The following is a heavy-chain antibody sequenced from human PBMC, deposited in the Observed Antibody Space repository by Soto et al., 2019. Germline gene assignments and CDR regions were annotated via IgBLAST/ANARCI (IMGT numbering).Heavy chain of an antibody. J-gene: IGHJ3*02. Sequence: QVQLVQSGAEVKKPGASVKVSCKASGYTFTSYGISWVRQAPGQGLEWMGWISAYNGNTNYAQKLQGRVTMTTDTTTSTAYMELRSLRSDDTAVYYCARDRVEDIVVVVAAQGGSDAFDIWGQGTMVTVSS. CDR1: GYTFTSYG. V-gene: IGHV1-18*01. CDR3: ARDRVEDIVVVVAAQGGSDAFDI. D-gene: IGHD2-15*01. CDR2: ISAYNGNT.